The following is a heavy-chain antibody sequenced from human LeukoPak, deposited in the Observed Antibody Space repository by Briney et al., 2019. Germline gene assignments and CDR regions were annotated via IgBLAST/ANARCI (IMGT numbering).Heavy chain of an antibody. CDR2: ISSSGSTI. J-gene: IGHJ4*02. V-gene: IGHV3-11*01. CDR3: ARMQTPRLRYFDWLYTLDY. Sequence: PGGSLRLSCAASGSTFSDYYMSWIRQAPGKGLEWVSYISSSGSTIYYADSVKGRFTISRDNAKNSLYLQMNSLRAEDTAVYYCARMQTPRLRYFDWLYTLDYWGQGTLVTVSS. D-gene: IGHD3-9*01. CDR1: GSTFSDYY.